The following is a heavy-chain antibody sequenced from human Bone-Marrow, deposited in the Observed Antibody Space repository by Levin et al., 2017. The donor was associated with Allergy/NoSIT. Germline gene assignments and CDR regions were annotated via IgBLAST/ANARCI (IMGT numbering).Heavy chain of an antibody. D-gene: IGHD4-11*01. CDR1: GFMYSDYG. V-gene: IGHV3-30*03. CDR3: ARGYSNVTPLAGY. CDR2: ISYDGSNK. Sequence: PGESLKISCAASGFMYSDYGMHWVRQAPGKGLEWVAVISYDGSNKYYAESVKGRFTVSRDNSKNTMFLQMSSLRVEDTAVYFCARGYSNVTPLAGYWGQGTLVTVSS. J-gene: IGHJ4*02.